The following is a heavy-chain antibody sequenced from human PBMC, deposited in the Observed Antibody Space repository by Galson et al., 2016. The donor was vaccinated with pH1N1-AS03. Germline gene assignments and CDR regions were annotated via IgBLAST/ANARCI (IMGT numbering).Heavy chain of an antibody. CDR1: GFTFSSYS. Sequence: SLRLSCAASGFTFSSYSVNWVRQAPGKGLEWVSSISSRSSDIYYADSVKGRFTISRDNARRSLYLQMNSLRAEDTAVYYCATNIEQRYTSKWYKFDPWGQGTLVTVSS. J-gene: IGHJ5*02. CDR3: ATNIEQRYTSKWYKFDP. V-gene: IGHV3-21*01. CDR2: ISSRSSDI. D-gene: IGHD6-13*01.